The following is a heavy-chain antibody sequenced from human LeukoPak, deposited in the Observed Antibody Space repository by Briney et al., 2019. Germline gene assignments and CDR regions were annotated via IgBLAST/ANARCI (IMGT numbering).Heavy chain of an antibody. V-gene: IGHV1-18*04. J-gene: IGHJ3*02. CDR2: ISAYNGNT. D-gene: IGHD2-2*01. CDR1: GYTVTSYG. Sequence: GASVKVSCKASGYTVTSYGISWVRQAPGQGLEWMGWISAYNGNTNYAQKLQGRVTMTTDTSTSTAYMELRSLRSDDTAVYYCARRSVPATISPWSPFDIWGQGTMVTVSS. CDR3: ARRSVPATISPWSPFDI.